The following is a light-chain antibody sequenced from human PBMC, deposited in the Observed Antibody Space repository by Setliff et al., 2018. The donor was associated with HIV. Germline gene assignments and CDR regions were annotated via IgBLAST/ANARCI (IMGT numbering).Light chain of an antibody. CDR3: QVWDSSSDHPGV. V-gene: IGLV3-21*04. CDR2: YDS. CDR1: NIGSKS. Sequence: SYELTQPPSVSVAPGKTARITCGGNNIGSKSVHWYQQKPGQAPVLVIYYDSDRPSGIPEQFSGSNSGNTATLTISRVEAGDEADYYCQVWDSSSDHPGVFGTGTKVTVL. J-gene: IGLJ1*01.